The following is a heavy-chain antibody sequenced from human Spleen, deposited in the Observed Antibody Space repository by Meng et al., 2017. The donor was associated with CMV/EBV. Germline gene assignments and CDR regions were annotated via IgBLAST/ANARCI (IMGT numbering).Heavy chain of an antibody. CDR3: AREPFHSGSYPFFDY. V-gene: IGHV3-9*01. Sequence: GGSLRLSCAASGFTFDDYAMHWVRQAPGKGLEWVSGISWNSGSIGYADSVKGRFTISRDNAKNSLYLQMNSLRAEDTAVYYCAREPFHSGSYPFFDYWGQGTLVTVSS. CDR2: ISWNSGSI. J-gene: IGHJ4*02. CDR1: GFTFDDYA. D-gene: IGHD1-26*01.